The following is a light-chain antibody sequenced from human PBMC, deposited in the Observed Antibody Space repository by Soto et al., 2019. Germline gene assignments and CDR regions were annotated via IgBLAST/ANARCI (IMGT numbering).Light chain of an antibody. CDR1: QGISSY. V-gene: IGKV1-5*03. CDR2: KAS. J-gene: IGKJ1*01. CDR3: QQYDSYSRT. Sequence: DIQLTQSPSFLSASVGDRVTITCRASQGISSYLAWYQQKPGKAPKILIYKASTLESGVPSRFSGSGSGTEFALTISSLQPDDFATYYCQQYDSYSRTFGQGTKVDIK.